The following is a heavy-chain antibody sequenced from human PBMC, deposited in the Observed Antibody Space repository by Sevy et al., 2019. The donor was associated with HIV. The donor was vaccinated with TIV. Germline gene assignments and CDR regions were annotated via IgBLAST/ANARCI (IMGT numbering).Heavy chain of an antibody. CDR3: AKASIEVAATTGGVFDY. CDR2: IRESGAMT. J-gene: IGHJ4*02. CDR1: GFTSSSYA. D-gene: IGHD6-19*01. Sequence: GGSLRLSCVASGFTSSSYAMSWVRQAPGKGLEWVSSIRESGAMTYYADSVKGRFTISRDNSKSTLYLQMNSLRAEDTAIYYCAKASIEVAATTGGVFDYWGQGTLVTVSS. V-gene: IGHV3-23*01.